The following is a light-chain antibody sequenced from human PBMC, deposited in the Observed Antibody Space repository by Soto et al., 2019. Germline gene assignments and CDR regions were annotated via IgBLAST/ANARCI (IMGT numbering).Light chain of an antibody. J-gene: IGKJ5*01. Sequence: DVVMTQTPLSLSVAPGQPASSSCKSSQSLLHITGASFLFWYLQKPGQSPQLLIYEVSTRVSGVPDRFSGSGSGTDFTLEISRVETDDVGIYYCMQSTQLPPTFGQGTRLEI. CDR1: QSLLHITGASF. CDR3: MQSTQLPPT. CDR2: EVS. V-gene: IGKV2D-29*02.